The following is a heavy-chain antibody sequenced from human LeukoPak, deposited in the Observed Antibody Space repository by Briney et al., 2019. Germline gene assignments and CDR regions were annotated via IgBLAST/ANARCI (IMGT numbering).Heavy chain of an antibody. CDR3: ARDLGSSQA. CDR1: GFTFSDYY. D-gene: IGHD6-6*01. V-gene: IGHV3-72*01. J-gene: IGHJ3*01. CDR2: IRNKANSYTT. Sequence: GGSLRLSCAASGFTFSDYYMSWIRQAPGKGLEWVGRIRNKANSYTTEYAASVKGRFTISRDDSKNSLYLQMYSLRSEDTAVYYCARDLGSSQAWGQGTMVTVSS.